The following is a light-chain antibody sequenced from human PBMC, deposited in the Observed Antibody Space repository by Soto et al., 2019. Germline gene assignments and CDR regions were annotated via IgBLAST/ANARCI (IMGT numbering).Light chain of an antibody. CDR1: QSVSSY. CDR3: QQYSASPRT. CDR2: GAS. V-gene: IGKV3-20*01. J-gene: IGKJ1*01. Sequence: EIVLTQSPATLSLSPGARATLSCRASQSVSSYLAWYQQKPGQAPRLLIYGASSRATGIPDRFSASGTGTDFTLTISRLEPEDFAVYYCQQYSASPRTFGQGTKVDIK.